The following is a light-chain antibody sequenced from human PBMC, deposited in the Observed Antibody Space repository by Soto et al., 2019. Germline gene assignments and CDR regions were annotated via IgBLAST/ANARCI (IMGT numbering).Light chain of an antibody. V-gene: IGKV3-15*01. J-gene: IGKJ1*01. CDR3: QQYNNWPPWT. CDR1: QSVSNN. Sequence: ILMTQSPATLSVSPGERATLSCRASQSVSNNLAWYQQKPGQAPRLLIYDASTRATGIPARFSGSGSGTEYTLTISGLQSEDCAVYYCQQYNNWPPWTFGQGTKVEIK. CDR2: DAS.